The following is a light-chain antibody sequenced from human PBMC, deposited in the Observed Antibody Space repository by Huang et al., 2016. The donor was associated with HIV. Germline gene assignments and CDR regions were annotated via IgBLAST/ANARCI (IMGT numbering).Light chain of an antibody. Sequence: EIVLTQSPATLSLSPGERATLSCKASQSVSSSLAWYQQKPGQAPRLLIYDTSNRATGIPARFSGSESGTDFTITISSLEPEDFAVYYCQQRSNWPLFTFGPGTKVDIK. CDR2: DTS. V-gene: IGKV3-11*01. J-gene: IGKJ3*01. CDR1: QSVSSS. CDR3: QQRSNWPLFT.